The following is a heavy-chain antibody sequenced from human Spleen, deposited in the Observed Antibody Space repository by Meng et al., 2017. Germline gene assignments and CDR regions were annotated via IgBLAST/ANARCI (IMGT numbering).Heavy chain of an antibody. J-gene: IGHJ3*02. V-gene: IGHV3-21*01. CDR3: ARDPFSNRDAFDI. D-gene: IGHD2/OR15-2a*01. CDR2: ISSSSTYI. CDR1: GFSFSTYS. Sequence: GESLKISCAASGFSFSTYSMNWVRQAPGKGLEWVSSISSSSTYIYYADSVRGRFTISRDNAKNSLYLQLNSLRAEDTAVYYCARDPFSNRDAFDIWGQGTMVTVSS.